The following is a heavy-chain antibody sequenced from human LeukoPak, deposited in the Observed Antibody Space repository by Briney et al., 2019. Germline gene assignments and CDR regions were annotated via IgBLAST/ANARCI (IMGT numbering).Heavy chain of an antibody. CDR3: AKGEYWDGDYDLDYFDY. V-gene: IGHV3-23*01. Sequence: PGGSLRLSCAASGFTFSSYAMSWVRQAPGKGLEWVSAISGSGGSTYYADSVKGRFTISRDNSKNTLYLQMNSLRAEDTAVYYCAKGEYWDGDYDLDYFDYWGQGTLVTVSS. CDR2: ISGSGGST. CDR1: GFTFSSYA. J-gene: IGHJ4*02. D-gene: IGHD4-17*01.